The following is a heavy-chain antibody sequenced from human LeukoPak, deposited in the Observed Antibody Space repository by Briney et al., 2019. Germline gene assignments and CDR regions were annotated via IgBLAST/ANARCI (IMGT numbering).Heavy chain of an antibody. CDR1: GGSVSSGSYY. D-gene: IGHD2-15*01. Sequence: SETLSLTCTVSGGSVSSGSYYWSWIRQPPGKGLEWIGYIYYSGSTNYNPSLKSRVTISIDTSKNQFSLKLSSVTAADTAVYYCASGPTEKGYCSGGSCYSGFDYWGQGTLVTVSS. CDR3: ASGPTEKGYCSGGSCYSGFDY. CDR2: IYYSGST. V-gene: IGHV4-61*01. J-gene: IGHJ4*02.